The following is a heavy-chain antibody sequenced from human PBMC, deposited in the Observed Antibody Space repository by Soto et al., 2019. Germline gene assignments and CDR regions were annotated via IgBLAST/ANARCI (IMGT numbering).Heavy chain of an antibody. Sequence: PGESLKISCKGSGYSSTSYWISWVRQMPGKGLEWMGRIDPSDSYTNYSPSFQGHVTISADKSISTAYLQWSSLKASDTAMYYCARHLPTIVVVPAALKGVAYGMDVWGQGTTVTV. V-gene: IGHV5-10-1*01. D-gene: IGHD2-2*01. CDR1: GYSSTSYW. J-gene: IGHJ6*02. CDR3: ARHLPTIVVVPAALKGVAYGMDV. CDR2: IDPSDSYT.